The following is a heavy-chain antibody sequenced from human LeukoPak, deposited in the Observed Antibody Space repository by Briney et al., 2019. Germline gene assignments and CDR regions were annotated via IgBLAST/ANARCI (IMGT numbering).Heavy chain of an antibody. CDR1: GGSISGYY. V-gene: IGHV4-59*01. Sequence: SETLSLTCTVSGGSISGYYWSWIRQPPGKGLEWIGYIYYSGSTNYNPSLKSRVTISVDTSKNQFSLKLSSVTAADTAVYYCAREGGENYYDSSGHFDYWGQGTLVTVSS. CDR3: AREGGENYYDSSGHFDY. D-gene: IGHD3-22*01. J-gene: IGHJ4*02. CDR2: IYYSGST.